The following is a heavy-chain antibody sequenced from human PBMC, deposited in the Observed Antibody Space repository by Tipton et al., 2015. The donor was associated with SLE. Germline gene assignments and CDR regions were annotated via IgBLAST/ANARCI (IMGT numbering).Heavy chain of an antibody. J-gene: IGHJ3*02. D-gene: IGHD6-19*01. CDR1: GYSISSGYY. V-gene: IGHV4-38-2*02. Sequence: TLSLTCAVSGYSISSGYYWGWIRQPPGKGLEWIGEINHSGSTNYNPSLKSRVTISVDTSKNQFSLKLSSVTAADTAVYYCVREGFSGWTTAFDIWGQGTMVTVSS. CDR2: INHSGST. CDR3: VREGFSGWTTAFDI.